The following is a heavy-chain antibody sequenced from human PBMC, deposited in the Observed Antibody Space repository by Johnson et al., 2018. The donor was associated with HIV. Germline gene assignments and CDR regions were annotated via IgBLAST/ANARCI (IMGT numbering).Heavy chain of an antibody. CDR2: ISYDGSNK. D-gene: IGHD6-13*01. J-gene: IGHJ3*02. CDR3: ARDSTLGIAAAGVDAFDI. V-gene: IGHV3-30-3*01. CDR1: GFTFSSYA. Sequence: QVQLVESGGGLVQPGGSLRLSCAASGFTFSSYAMHWVRQAPGKGLEWVAVISYDGSNKYYADSVKGRFTISRDNSKNTLYLQMNSLRVEDTAVYYCARDSTLGIAAAGVDAFDIWGQGTRIMVSS.